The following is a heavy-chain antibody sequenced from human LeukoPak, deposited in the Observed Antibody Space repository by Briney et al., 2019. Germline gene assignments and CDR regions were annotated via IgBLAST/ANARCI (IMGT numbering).Heavy chain of an antibody. D-gene: IGHD5-18*01. Sequence: GGSLRLSCAASGFTFSSYAMSWVRQAPGKGLEWVAAISGSGGSTYYADSVKGRFTISRDNSKNTLYLQMNSLRAEDTAVYYCAKVPRGYSYGSKSAFDIWGQGTMVPVSS. J-gene: IGHJ3*02. CDR3: AKVPRGYSYGSKSAFDI. V-gene: IGHV3-23*01. CDR2: ISGSGGST. CDR1: GFTFSSYA.